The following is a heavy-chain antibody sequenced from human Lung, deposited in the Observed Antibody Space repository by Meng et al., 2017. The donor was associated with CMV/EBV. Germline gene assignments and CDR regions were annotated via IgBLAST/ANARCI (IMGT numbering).Heavy chain of an antibody. Sequence: GGSVSSSNYVWGWIRQPQGKGLGDIGYIDYSRSTNYNPSLKGRATISVDTSKNHFSLKLSSVTAADTAVYYCARGEGGSRAARPLDYWGQGTLVTVSS. D-gene: IGHD6-6*01. V-gene: IGHV4-61*03. CDR3: ARGEGGSRAARPLDY. CDR1: GGSVSSSNYV. J-gene: IGHJ4*02. CDR2: IDYSRST.